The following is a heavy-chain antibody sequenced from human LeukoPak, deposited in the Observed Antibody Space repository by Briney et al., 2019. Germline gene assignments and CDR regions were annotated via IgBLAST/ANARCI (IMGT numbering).Heavy chain of an antibody. V-gene: IGHV1-46*03. CDR3: ARDQDIVVVVAATEGGFDY. J-gene: IGHJ4*02. CDR1: RYTFTSYY. Sequence: ASVKVSCKASRYTFTSYYMHWVRQAPGQGLEWMGIINPSGGSTSYAQKSQGRVTMTRDTSTSTVYMELGSLRSEDTAVYYCARDQDIVVVVAATEGGFDYWGQGTLVTVSS. D-gene: IGHD2-15*01. CDR2: INPSGGST.